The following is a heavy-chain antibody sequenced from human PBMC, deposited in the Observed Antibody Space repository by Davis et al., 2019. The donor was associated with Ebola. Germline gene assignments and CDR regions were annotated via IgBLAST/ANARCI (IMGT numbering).Heavy chain of an antibody. Sequence: GGSLRFSCAASGFTFSSYAMSWVRQAPGKGLEWVSAISGSGGSTYYADSVKGRFTISRDNSKNTLYLQMNSLRAEDTPVYYCAKITMVQGVIIKTFDYWGQGTLVTVSS. D-gene: IGHD3-10*01. J-gene: IGHJ4*02. V-gene: IGHV3-23*01. CDR3: AKITMVQGVIIKTFDY. CDR1: GFTFSSYA. CDR2: ISGSGGST.